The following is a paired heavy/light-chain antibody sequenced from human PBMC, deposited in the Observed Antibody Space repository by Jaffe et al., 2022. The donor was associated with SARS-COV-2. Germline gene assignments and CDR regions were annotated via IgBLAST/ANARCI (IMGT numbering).Heavy chain of an antibody. V-gene: IGHV1-2*02. CDR1: GYTFTGYY. Sequence: QVQLVQSGAEVKKPGASVKVSCKASGYTFTGYYMHWVRQAPGQGLEWMGWINPNSGGTNYAQKFQGRVTMTRDTSISTAYMELSRLRSDDTAVYYCARDLIAMVRGFNHYYYYGMDVWGQGTTVTVSS. J-gene: IGHJ6*02. CDR3: ARDLIAMVRGFNHYYYYGMDV. CDR2: INPNSGGT. D-gene: IGHD3-10*01.
Light chain of an antibody. J-gene: IGLJ1*01. Sequence: QSALTQPASVSGSPGQSITISCTGTSSDVGSYNLVSWYQQHPGKAPKLMIYEVSKRPSGVSNRFSGSKSGNTASLTISGLQAEDEADYYCCSYAGSSPYVFGTGTKVTVL. CDR1: SSDVGSYNL. CDR2: EVS. CDR3: CSYAGSSPYV. V-gene: IGLV2-23*02.